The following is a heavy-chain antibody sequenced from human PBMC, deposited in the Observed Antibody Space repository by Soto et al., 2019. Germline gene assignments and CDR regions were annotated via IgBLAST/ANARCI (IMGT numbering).Heavy chain of an antibody. V-gene: IGHV4-59*08. Sequence: SETLSLTCTVSGGSISSYYWSWIRQPPGKGLEWIGYIYYSGSTNYNPSLKSRVTISVDTSKNQFSLKLSSVTAADTAVYYCARHGLSYYGSGDAFDIWGQGTMVTGSS. CDR3: ARHGLSYYGSGDAFDI. D-gene: IGHD3-10*01. CDR1: GGSISSYY. J-gene: IGHJ3*02. CDR2: IYYSGST.